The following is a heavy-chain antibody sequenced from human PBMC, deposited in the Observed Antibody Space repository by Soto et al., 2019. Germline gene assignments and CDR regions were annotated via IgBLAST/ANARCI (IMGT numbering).Heavy chain of an antibody. CDR3: ARDMELLSDY. Sequence: QVQLVQSGAEVKKPGSSVKVSGKASVDTFTNYSISWVRQAPGQGLEWMGRIIPMLGTANYAQKSQGRVTITADESTTTAYMELSSLRSEDTAVYYCARDMELLSDYWGQGTLVTVAS. CDR1: VDTFTNYS. D-gene: IGHD1-7*01. CDR2: IIPMLGTA. J-gene: IGHJ4*02. V-gene: IGHV1-69*08.